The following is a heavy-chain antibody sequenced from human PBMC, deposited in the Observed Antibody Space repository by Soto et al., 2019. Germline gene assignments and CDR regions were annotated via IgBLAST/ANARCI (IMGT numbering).Heavy chain of an antibody. Sequence: SVKVSCKASGGTFSSYAISWVRQAPGQGLEWMGGIIPIFGTANYAQKFQGRVTITADESTRTAYMELSSLRSEDTAVYYCARETGYSGYESPVNWGQGTLVTVSS. D-gene: IGHD5-12*01. CDR1: GGTFSSYA. V-gene: IGHV1-69*13. CDR2: IIPIFGTA. CDR3: ARETGYSGYESPVN. J-gene: IGHJ4*02.